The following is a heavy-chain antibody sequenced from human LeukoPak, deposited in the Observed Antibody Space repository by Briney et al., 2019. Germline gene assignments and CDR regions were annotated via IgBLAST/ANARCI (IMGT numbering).Heavy chain of an antibody. CDR2: IHQSGST. D-gene: IGHD5-24*01. Sequence: SQTLSLTCAVSGGSISSGGYSWSWIRQPPGKGLEWIGEIHQSGSTTYNPSLRSRVTILVDTSKNQFSLKLSSVTAADTALYYCARQGYGYQVDPSDIWGQGTMVTVSS. CDR3: ARQGYGYQVDPSDI. CDR1: GGSISSGGYS. J-gene: IGHJ3*02. V-gene: IGHV4-30-2*01.